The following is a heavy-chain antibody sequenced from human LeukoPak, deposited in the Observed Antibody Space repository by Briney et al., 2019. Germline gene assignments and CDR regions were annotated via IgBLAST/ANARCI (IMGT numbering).Heavy chain of an antibody. CDR1: GYTFTSYY. CDR3: ASGDYYDSSGYYGNEYFQH. J-gene: IGHJ1*01. Sequence: ASVKVSCKASGYTFTSYYMHWVRQAPGQGLEWMGIINPSGGSTSYAQKFQGRVTMTKDTSTRTVYMELSSLRSEDTAVYDCASGDYYDSSGYYGNEYFQHWGQGTLVTVSS. CDR2: INPSGGST. V-gene: IGHV1-46*01. D-gene: IGHD3-22*01.